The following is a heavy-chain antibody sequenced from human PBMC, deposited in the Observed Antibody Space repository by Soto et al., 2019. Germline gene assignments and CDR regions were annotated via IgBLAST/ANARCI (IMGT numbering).Heavy chain of an antibody. D-gene: IGHD3-22*01. CDR1: GFPFSDYY. CDR2: ISSSAYT. J-gene: IGHJ4*02. Sequence: GGSLRLSCAASGFPFSDYYMSWIRQAPGEGLEWTSYISSSAYTIYADSVKGRFTISRDNAKNSLFLQMTSLRVEDTAVYYCARNFDSGGYYSDYWGQGTLVTVSS. V-gene: IGHV3-11*06. CDR3: ARNFDSGGYYSDY.